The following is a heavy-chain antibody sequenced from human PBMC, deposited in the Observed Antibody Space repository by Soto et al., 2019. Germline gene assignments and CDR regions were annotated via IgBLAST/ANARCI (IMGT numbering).Heavy chain of an antibody. D-gene: IGHD6-13*01. CDR2: FDPEDGET. CDR1: GYTLTELT. CDR3: ATLLWYSSSWDYFDY. Sequence: ASVKVSCKVSGYTLTELTMHWVGQAPGKGLEWMGGFDPEDGETIYAQKFQGRVTMTEDTSTDTAYMELSSLRSEDTAVYYCATLLWYSSSWDYFDYWGQGTLVTVSS. V-gene: IGHV1-24*01. J-gene: IGHJ4*02.